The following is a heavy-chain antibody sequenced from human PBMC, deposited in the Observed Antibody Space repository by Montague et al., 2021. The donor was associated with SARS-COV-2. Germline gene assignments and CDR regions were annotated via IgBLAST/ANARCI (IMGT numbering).Heavy chain of an antibody. Sequence: SETLSLTCTVSGGSVTSGYYYWTWIRQPPGKGLEWIGYIYNTGRTNYNPSLKSRVTIAMDTSKNQFSLKVDSVSAADTAVYYCATEMPAYDVFDIWGQGTMVTVSS. J-gene: IGHJ3*02. CDR3: ATEMPAYDVFDI. D-gene: IGHD2-2*01. V-gene: IGHV4-61*01. CDR2: IYNTGRT. CDR1: GGSVTSGYYY.